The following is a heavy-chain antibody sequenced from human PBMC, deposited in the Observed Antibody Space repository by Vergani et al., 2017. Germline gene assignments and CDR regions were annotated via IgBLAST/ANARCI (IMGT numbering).Heavy chain of an antibody. D-gene: IGHD3-16*01. CDR1: GFKFSQFG. CDR2: IWHDGSNE. V-gene: IGHV3-33*01. CDR3: ARDKSKRAPAVMGTYYYYMDV. J-gene: IGHJ6*03. Sequence: QVQLVESGGGVVQPGTSLRLSCEASGFKFSQFGMHWVRQGPGKGLEWVAGIWHDGSNEKYVDSVQGRFTIPRDNSKNTLYLEMESLRVEDTAVYFCARDKSKRAPAVMGTYYYYMDVWGKGTKVTVSS.